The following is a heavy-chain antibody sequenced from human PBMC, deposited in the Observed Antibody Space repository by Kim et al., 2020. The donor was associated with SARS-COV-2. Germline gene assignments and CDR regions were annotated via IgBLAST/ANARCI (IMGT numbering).Heavy chain of an antibody. J-gene: IGHJ4*02. V-gene: IGHV3-30*02. CDR3: AKEGYYGSGSFPDY. D-gene: IGHD3-10*01. Sequence: VDSVKGRFTTSRDNSKNTLYLQMNSLRGEDTAVYYCAKEGYYGSGSFPDYWGPGTLVTVSS.